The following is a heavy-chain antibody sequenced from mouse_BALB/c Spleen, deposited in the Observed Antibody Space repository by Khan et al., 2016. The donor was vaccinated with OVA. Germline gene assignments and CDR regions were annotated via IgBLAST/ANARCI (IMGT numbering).Heavy chain of an antibody. CDR2: IWGGGGT. J-gene: IGHJ4*01. CDR1: GFSFSSYN. V-gene: IGHV2-6-4*01. CDR3: ARAYYRYDGYYAMDY. D-gene: IGHD2-14*01. Sequence: QVQLKQSGPGLVAPSQCLSITCTVSGFSFSSYNIHWVRQPPGKGLEWLGMIWGGGGTDYYSTLIIRLSIIKDNSTSQVFLKMNSLQTDDTAMYFCARAYYRYDGYYAMDYWGQGTSVTVSA.